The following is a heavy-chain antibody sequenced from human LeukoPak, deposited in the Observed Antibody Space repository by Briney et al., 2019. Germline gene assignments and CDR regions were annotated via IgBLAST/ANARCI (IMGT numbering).Heavy chain of an antibody. CDR2: IYYSGST. CDR3: ARDSSIVVVPAATWFDP. V-gene: IGHV4-59*01. D-gene: IGHD2-2*01. Sequence: SETLSLTCTVSGGSISSYYWSWIRQPPGKGLEWIGYIYYSGSTNYNPSLKSRVTISVDTSKNQFSLKLSSVTAADTAVYYCARDSSIVVVPAATWFDPWGQGTLVTVSS. J-gene: IGHJ5*02. CDR1: GGSISSYY.